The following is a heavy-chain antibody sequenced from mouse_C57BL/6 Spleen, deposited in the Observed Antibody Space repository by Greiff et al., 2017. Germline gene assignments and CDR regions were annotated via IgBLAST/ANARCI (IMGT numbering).Heavy chain of an antibody. CDR2: ISYDGSN. CDR1: GYSITSGYY. V-gene: IGHV3-6*01. CDR3: ARIYYYGSSLYYYAMDY. D-gene: IGHD1-1*01. J-gene: IGHJ4*01. Sequence: EVKLVESGPGLVKPSQSLSLTCSVTGYSITSGYYWNWIRQFPGNKLEWMGYISYDGSNNYNPSLKNRISITRDTSKNQFFLKLNSVTTEDTATYYCARIYYYGSSLYYYAMDYWGQGTSVTVSS.